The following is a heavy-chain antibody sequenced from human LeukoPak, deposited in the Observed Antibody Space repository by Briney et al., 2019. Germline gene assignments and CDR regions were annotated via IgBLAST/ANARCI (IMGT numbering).Heavy chain of an antibody. V-gene: IGHV3-7*01. J-gene: IGHJ4*02. CDR1: GFTFSSYW. Sequence: GGSLRLSCAASGFTFSSYWMSWVRQAPGKGLEWVANIKQDGSEKYYVDSVKGRFTISRDNAKNSLYLQMNSLRAEDTAVYYCARGTYYYDSSGYYYGDWGQGTLVTVSS. D-gene: IGHD3-22*01. CDR3: ARGTYYYDSSGYYYGD. CDR2: IKQDGSEK.